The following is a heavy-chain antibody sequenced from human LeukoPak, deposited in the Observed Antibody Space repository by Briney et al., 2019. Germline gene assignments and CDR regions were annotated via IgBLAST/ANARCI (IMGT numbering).Heavy chain of an antibody. D-gene: IGHD6-19*01. V-gene: IGHV4-34*01. CDR1: GGSFSGYY. CDR3: ARVIRGGWYSYYYMDV. CDR2: INHSGST. Sequence: PSETLSLTCAVYGGSFSGYYWSWIRQPPGKGLEWIGEINHSGSTNYNPSLKSRVTISVDTSKNQFSLKLSSVTAADTAVYYCARVIRGGWYSYYYMDVWGKGTTVTVSS. J-gene: IGHJ6*03.